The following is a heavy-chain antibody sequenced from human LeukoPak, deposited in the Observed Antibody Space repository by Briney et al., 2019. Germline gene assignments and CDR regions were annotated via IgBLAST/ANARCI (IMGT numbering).Heavy chain of an antibody. CDR2: ISSSDSNI. CDR3: AREYSGRRIHAFDI. V-gene: IGHV3-21*01. Sequence: GGSLRLSCAASGFTFNRYSMNWVRQAPGKGLEWVSSISSSDSNIYYADSVKGRFTISRDNAKSSLYLQMNSLRAEDTAVYYCAREYSGRRIHAFDIWGQGTMVTVSS. J-gene: IGHJ3*02. D-gene: IGHD6-13*01. CDR1: GFTFNRYS.